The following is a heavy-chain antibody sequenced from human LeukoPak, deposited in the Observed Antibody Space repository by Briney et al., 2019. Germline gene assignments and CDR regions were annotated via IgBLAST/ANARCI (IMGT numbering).Heavy chain of an antibody. J-gene: IGHJ4*02. CDR3: ARRVRTAMGPNYDY. CDR2: IYYSGST. V-gene: IGHV4-30-4*08. D-gene: IGHD5-18*01. Sequence: SETLSLTCTVSGGSISSGDYYWSWIRQPPGKGLEWIGYIYYSGSTYYNPSLKSRVTISVDTSKNQFSLKLSSVTAADTAVYYCARRVRTAMGPNYDYWGQGTLVTVSS. CDR1: GGSISSGDYY.